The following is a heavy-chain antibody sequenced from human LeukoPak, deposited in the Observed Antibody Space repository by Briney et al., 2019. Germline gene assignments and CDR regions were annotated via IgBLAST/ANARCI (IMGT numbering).Heavy chain of an antibody. CDR2: IIPILGMA. CDR1: GGTFSSYA. Sequence: SVKVSCKASGGTFSSYAVSWVRQAPGQGLEWMGRIIPILGMANSAQKLQGRVTMTTDTSTSTAYMELRSLRSDDTAVYYCARDLGGYSYGYTTVVTRFDYWGQGTLVTVSS. J-gene: IGHJ4*02. CDR3: ARDLGGYSYGYTTVVTRFDY. V-gene: IGHV1-69*04. D-gene: IGHD5-18*01.